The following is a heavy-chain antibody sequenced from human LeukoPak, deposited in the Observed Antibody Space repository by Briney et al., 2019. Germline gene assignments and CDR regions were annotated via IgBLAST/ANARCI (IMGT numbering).Heavy chain of an antibody. CDR3: ARGYSSGWSQWYYFDY. J-gene: IGHJ4*02. CDR2: IYYSGST. Sequence: PSETLSLTCTVSGGSISSSSYYWGWIRQPPGKGLEWIGSIYYSGSTYYNPSLKSRVTISVDTSKNQFSLKLSSVTAADTAVYYCARGYSSGWSQWYYFDYWGQGTLVTVSS. D-gene: IGHD6-19*01. V-gene: IGHV4-39*07. CDR1: GGSISSSSYY.